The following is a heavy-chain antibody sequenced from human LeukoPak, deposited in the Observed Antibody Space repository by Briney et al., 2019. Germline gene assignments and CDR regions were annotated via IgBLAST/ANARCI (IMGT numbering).Heavy chain of an antibody. J-gene: IGHJ4*02. D-gene: IGHD3-9*01. Sequence: ASVKVSCKASGYTFTGYYMHWVRQAPGQGLEWMGWINPNSGGTNYAQKFQGRVTMTRDTSISTAYMELSRLRSDDTAVYYCARDPVLRYFQLFDYWGQGTLVTVSS. CDR2: INPNSGGT. CDR3: ARDPVLRYFQLFDY. V-gene: IGHV1-2*02. CDR1: GYTFTGYY.